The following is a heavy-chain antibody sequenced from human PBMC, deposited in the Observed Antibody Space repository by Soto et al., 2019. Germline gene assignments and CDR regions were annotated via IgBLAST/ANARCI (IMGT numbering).Heavy chain of an antibody. Sequence: GASVKVSCKASGGTFSSYAISWVRQAPGQGLEWMGGIIPIFGTANYAQKFQGRVTITADESTSTAYMELSSLRSEDTAVYYCARGSIDTMVRGEATFLGMDVWGQGTTVTVSS. CDR2: IIPIFGTA. D-gene: IGHD3-10*01. V-gene: IGHV1-69*13. CDR1: GGTFSSYA. CDR3: ARGSIDTMVRGEATFLGMDV. J-gene: IGHJ6*02.